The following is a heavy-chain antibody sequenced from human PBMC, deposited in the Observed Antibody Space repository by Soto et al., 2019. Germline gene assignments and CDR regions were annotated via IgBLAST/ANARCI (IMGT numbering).Heavy chain of an antibody. V-gene: IGHV1-8*01. CDR1: GYTFTSYD. CDR3: ARGRRYCSSTSCYRPDY. D-gene: IGHD2-2*01. CDR2: MNPNSGNT. Sequence: QVQLVQSGAEVKKPGASVKVSCKASGYTFTSYDINWVRQATGQGLEWMGWMNPNSGNTGYAQKFQGRVTMTRNTSISTACMELSSLRSEDTAVYYCARGRRYCSSTSCYRPDYWGQGTLVTVSS. J-gene: IGHJ4*02.